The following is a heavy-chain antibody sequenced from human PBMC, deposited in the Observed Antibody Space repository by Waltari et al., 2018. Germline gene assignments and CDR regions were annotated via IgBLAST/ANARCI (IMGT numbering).Heavy chain of an antibody. V-gene: IGHV4-59*12. CDR2: IYYSGGT. CDR3: ARRDGGAGAFDI. CDR1: GGSMRGYY. J-gene: IGHJ3*02. D-gene: IGHD4-17*01. Sequence: QVQVQESGPGLVKPSETLSLTCTASGGSMRGYYWSWIRQAPGKGPEWIGYIYYSGGTNYRPSLKSRVTISVDTSKNQVSLRLSSVTAADAAVYYCARRDGGAGAFDIWGQGTTVTVSS.